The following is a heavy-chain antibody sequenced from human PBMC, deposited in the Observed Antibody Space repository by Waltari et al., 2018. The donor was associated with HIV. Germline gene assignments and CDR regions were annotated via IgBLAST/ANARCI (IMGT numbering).Heavy chain of an antibody. J-gene: IGHJ4*02. V-gene: IGHV3-74*01. CDR3: ARMTSPYFIDY. Sequence: EVQLVESGGGLVRPGLSLRLSCAASGFSFRTYWMHRVRQVPGKGPVWVSRIDQDGSRISYADSVKGRFTIPRDNARNILYLQMNSLRVEDTAVYYCARMTSPYFIDYWGLGTLVTVSS. D-gene: IGHD2-21*02. CDR2: IDQDGSRI. CDR1: GFSFRTYW.